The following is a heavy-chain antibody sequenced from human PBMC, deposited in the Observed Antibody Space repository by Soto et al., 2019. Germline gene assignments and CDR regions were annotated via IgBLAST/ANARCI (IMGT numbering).Heavy chain of an antibody. Sequence: SVKVSCKASGGTFSSYAISWVRQAPGQGLEWMGGIIPIFGTANYAQKFQGRVTITADESTSTAYMELSSLRSEDTAVYYCAKDIVVVPAADYYYYYGMDVWGQGTTVTVSS. J-gene: IGHJ6*02. CDR1: GGTFSSYA. V-gene: IGHV1-69*13. CDR3: AKDIVVVPAADYYYYYGMDV. D-gene: IGHD2-2*01. CDR2: IIPIFGTA.